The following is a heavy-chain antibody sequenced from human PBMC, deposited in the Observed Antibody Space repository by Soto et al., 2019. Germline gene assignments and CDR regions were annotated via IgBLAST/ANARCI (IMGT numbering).Heavy chain of an antibody. J-gene: IGHJ4*02. CDR2: IWYDGSNK. V-gene: IGHV3-33*01. Sequence: QVQLVESGGGVVQPGRSLRLSCAASGFTFSSYGMHWVRQAPGKGLEWVAVIWYDGSNKYYADSVKGRFTISRDNSKNTLYLQMNSLRAEDTAVYYCARVSWFGEYLDYWGQGTLVTVSS. D-gene: IGHD3-10*01. CDR3: ARVSWFGEYLDY. CDR1: GFTFSSYG.